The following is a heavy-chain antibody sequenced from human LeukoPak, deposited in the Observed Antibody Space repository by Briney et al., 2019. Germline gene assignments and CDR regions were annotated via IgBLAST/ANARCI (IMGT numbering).Heavy chain of an antibody. V-gene: IGHV1-3*01. Sequence: ASVKVSCKASGYSFTSYSIHWVRQAPGQRLEWMGWINAGNGNTKYSQKFQGRVTITRDTSASTAYMEVSSLRSEDAAVYFCARVPGATGTLDYWGQGTLVTVSS. D-gene: IGHD1-1*01. CDR1: GYSFTSYS. CDR2: INAGNGNT. CDR3: ARVPGATGTLDY. J-gene: IGHJ4*02.